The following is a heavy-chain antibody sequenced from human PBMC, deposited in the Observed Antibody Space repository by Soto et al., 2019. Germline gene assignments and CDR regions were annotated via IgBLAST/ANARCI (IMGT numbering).Heavy chain of an antibody. D-gene: IGHD6-19*01. CDR1: GGSISSYY. J-gene: IGHJ4*02. CDR3: ARSRYTSGWWTPPFDY. V-gene: IGHV4-59*01. Sequence: SETLSLTCAVSGGSISSYYWSWIRQPPGKGLEWIGYIYYSGSTNYNPSLKSRVTISVDTSKNQFSLKLTSVTAADTAVYYCARSRYTSGWWTPPFDYWGQGTLLTVSS. CDR2: IYYSGST.